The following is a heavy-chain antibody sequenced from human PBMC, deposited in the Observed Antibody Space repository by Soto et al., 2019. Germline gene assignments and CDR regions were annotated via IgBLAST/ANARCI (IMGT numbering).Heavy chain of an antibody. CDR3: ARGSSSSSRGMDV. Sequence: QVQLVQSGAEVKNPGASVKVSCKASGYTFTSYDISWVRQAPGQGLEWMGWISNYNGNTNYAQKFRGRITMTTDTSTSTAHMELRSLRSDDTALYYCARGSSSSSRGMDVWGQGTTVTVSS. CDR1: GYTFTSYD. CDR2: ISNYNGNT. J-gene: IGHJ6*02. D-gene: IGHD2-2*01. V-gene: IGHV1-18*01.